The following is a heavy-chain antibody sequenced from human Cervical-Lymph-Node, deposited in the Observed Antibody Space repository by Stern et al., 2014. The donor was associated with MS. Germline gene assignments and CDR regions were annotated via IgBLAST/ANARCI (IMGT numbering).Heavy chain of an antibody. D-gene: IGHD5-18*01. Sequence: EVQLVESGGGLVKPGGSLRLSCAASGFTFSNDWMTWVRQAQGKGLEWVGRIKSETDGGTTDYAAPVKGRFTISRDDSKNTLYLQMNSLKTEDTAVYYCTTHKGYPDYWGQGTLVTVSS. J-gene: IGHJ4*02. CDR1: GFTFSNDW. CDR3: TTHKGYPDY. V-gene: IGHV3-15*01. CDR2: IKSETDGGTT.